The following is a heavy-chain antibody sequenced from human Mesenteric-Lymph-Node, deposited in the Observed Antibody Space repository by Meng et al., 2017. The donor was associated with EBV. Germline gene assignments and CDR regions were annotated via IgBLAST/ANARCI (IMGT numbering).Heavy chain of an antibody. J-gene: IGHJ5*02. Sequence: QVQLQGSGPGLVKPSETLSLTCTVSGGSISTYYWSWIRQPPGKGLEWIGYIYYTGDTNYVPSLKSRVTISVDTSKNQLSLKLTSVTAADTAVYYCARGESGWFDPWGQGTLVTVSS. CDR1: GGSISTYY. V-gene: IGHV4-59*01. CDR2: IYYTGDT. CDR3: ARGESGWFDP. D-gene: IGHD3-10*01.